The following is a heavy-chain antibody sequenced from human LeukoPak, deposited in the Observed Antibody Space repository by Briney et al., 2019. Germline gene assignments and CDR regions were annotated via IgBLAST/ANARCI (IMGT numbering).Heavy chain of an antibody. J-gene: IGHJ4*02. D-gene: IGHD5-18*01. V-gene: IGHV4-31*03. CDR2: IYYSGST. CDR3: ASMTRGYSYGLDY. Sequence: SETLSLTCTVSGGSISSGGYYWSWIRQHPGKGLECIEYIYYSGSTYYNPSLKSRVTISVDTSKNQFSLKLSSVTAADTAVYYCASMTRGYSYGLDYWGQGTLVTVSS. CDR1: GGSISSGGYY.